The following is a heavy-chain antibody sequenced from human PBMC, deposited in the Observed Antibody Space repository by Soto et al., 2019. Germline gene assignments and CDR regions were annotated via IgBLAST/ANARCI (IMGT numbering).Heavy chain of an antibody. CDR2: MNPNSGNT. V-gene: IGHV1-8*01. CDR3: ARDRRIAVAGTPDY. Sequence: ASVKVSCKASGYTFTSYDINWVRQATGQGLEWMGWMNPNSGNTGYAQKFQGRVTMTRNTSISTAYMELSSLRSEDTAVYYCARDRRIAVAGTPDYWGQGTLVTVSS. CDR1: GYTFTSYD. J-gene: IGHJ4*02. D-gene: IGHD6-19*01.